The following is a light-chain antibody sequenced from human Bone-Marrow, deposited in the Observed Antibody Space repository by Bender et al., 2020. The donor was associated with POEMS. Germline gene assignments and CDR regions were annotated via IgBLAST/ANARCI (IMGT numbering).Light chain of an antibody. CDR3: CLYAGYRSP. J-gene: IGLJ2*01. CDR2: YDD. Sequence: QSVLTQPPSVSEAPRQRVTISCSGSSSNIGNNAVNWYQQVPGKAPELLIYYDDLLSSGVSDRFSGSKSGTSASLAISGLQSEDEADYYCCLYAGYRSPFGGGTKLTVL. CDR1: SSNIGNNA. V-gene: IGLV1-36*01.